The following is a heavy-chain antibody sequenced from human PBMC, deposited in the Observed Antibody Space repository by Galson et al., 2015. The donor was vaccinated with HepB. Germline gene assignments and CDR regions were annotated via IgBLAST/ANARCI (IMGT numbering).Heavy chain of an antibody. CDR3: ARWAPLERPAFDI. CDR1: GSSFPSYW. J-gene: IGHJ3*02. V-gene: IGHV5-51*01. CDR2: IYPGDSDH. D-gene: IGHD1-1*01. Sequence: QSGAEVKKPGESLKISCKGSGSSFPSYWIGWVRQMHGKGLEWMGIIYPGDSDHRYSPSFQGQVTISAEKSISTAYLQWSSPKASDTAMYYCARWAPLERPAFDIWGQGTMVTVSS.